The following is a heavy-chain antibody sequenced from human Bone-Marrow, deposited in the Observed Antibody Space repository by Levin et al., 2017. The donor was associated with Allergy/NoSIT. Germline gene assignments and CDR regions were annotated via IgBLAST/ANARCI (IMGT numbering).Heavy chain of an antibody. J-gene: IGHJ4*02. CDR2: IIPIFGTA. Sequence: GASVKVSCKASGGTFSSYAISWVRQAPGQGLEWMGGIIPIFGTANYAQKFQGRVTITADESTSTAYMELSSLRSEDTAVYYCARDGQLGLKYYFDYWGQGTLVTVSS. V-gene: IGHV1-69*13. CDR1: GGTFSSYA. D-gene: IGHD6-6*01. CDR3: ARDGQLGLKYYFDY.